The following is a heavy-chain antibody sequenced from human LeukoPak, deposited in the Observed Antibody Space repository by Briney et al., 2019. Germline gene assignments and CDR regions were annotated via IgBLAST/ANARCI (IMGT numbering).Heavy chain of an antibody. J-gene: IGHJ4*02. Sequence: PGGSLRLSCAASGFTFSDYYMSWIRQAPGKGLEWVSYISSSGSTIYYADSVKGRFTISRDNAKNSLYLQMNSLRAEDTAVYYCARDPEGIAAVDPPDYWGQGTLVTVSS. CDR2: ISSSGSTI. CDR3: ARDPEGIAAVDPPDY. CDR1: GFTFSDYY. D-gene: IGHD6-13*01. V-gene: IGHV3-11*01.